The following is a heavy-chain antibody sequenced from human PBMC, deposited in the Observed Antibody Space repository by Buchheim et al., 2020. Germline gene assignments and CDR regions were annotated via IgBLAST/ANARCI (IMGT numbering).Heavy chain of an antibody. Sequence: QVQLVESGGGLVKPGGSLRLSCAASGFTFSDYYMNWIRQAPGKGLEWISYISNGGSAVYYADSVKGRFTISRDNAQNSLYLQMNSLRPEDTAVYYCAREGTFLAGYSYDFWGQGTL. J-gene: IGHJ4*02. CDR2: ISNGGSAV. D-gene: IGHD5-18*01. V-gene: IGHV3-11*01. CDR3: AREGTFLAGYSYDF. CDR1: GFTFSDYY.